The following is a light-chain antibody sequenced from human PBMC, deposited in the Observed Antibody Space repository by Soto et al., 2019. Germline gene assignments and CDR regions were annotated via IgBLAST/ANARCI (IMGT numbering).Light chain of an antibody. V-gene: IGKV1-5*01. CDR1: QSISNW. J-gene: IGKJ1*01. CDR3: QQYSSFSRT. CDR2: DAS. Sequence: DIQMTQSPSTLSAFVGDRVTITCRASQSISNWLAWYQQKPGKAPNLLIYDASTLESGVPSRFSGSGSGTEFSLTISSLQPDDFATFYCQQYSSFSRTFGQGTKVDIK.